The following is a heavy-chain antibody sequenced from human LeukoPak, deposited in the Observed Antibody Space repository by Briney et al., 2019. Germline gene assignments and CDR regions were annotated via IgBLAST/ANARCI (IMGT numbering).Heavy chain of an antibody. Sequence: GGSLRLSCAASGFTFSSYAMHWVRQAPGKGLEYVSAISSNGGSTYYANSVKGRFTISRDNSKNTLYLQVGSLRAEDMAAYYCARGTYCSSTSCYAGFDYWGQGTLVTVSS. CDR3: ARGTYCSSTSCYAGFDY. V-gene: IGHV3-64*01. CDR2: ISSNGGST. D-gene: IGHD2-2*01. CDR1: GFTFSSYA. J-gene: IGHJ4*02.